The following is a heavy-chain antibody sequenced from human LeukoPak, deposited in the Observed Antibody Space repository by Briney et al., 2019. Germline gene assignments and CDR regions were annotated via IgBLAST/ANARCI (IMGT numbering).Heavy chain of an antibody. CDR1: GGSFSGYY. D-gene: IGHD3-22*01. V-gene: IGHV4-59*01. Sequence: PSETLSLTCAVYGGSFSGYYWSWIRQPPGKGLEWIGYIYYSGSTNYNPSLKSRVTISVDTSKNQFSLKLSSVTAADTAVYYCARENYDSSGYYSYYFDYWGQGTLVTVSS. J-gene: IGHJ4*02. CDR3: ARENYDSSGYYSYYFDY. CDR2: IYYSGST.